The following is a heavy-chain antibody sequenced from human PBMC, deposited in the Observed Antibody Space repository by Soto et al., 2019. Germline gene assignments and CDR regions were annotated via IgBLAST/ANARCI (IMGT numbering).Heavy chain of an antibody. V-gene: IGHV3-64*01. J-gene: IGHJ4*02. Sequence: EVQLVESGGGLVQPGGSLRLSCAASGFTFSSYAMHWVRQAPGKGLEYVSAISSNGGSTYYANSVKGRFTISRDNSMIMLYRNMCILRAEDVAGYYCFRLGGSYYFDYWGQGALVTVSS. CDR2: ISSNGGST. CDR3: FRLGGSYYFDY. D-gene: IGHD1-26*01. CDR1: GFTFSSYA.